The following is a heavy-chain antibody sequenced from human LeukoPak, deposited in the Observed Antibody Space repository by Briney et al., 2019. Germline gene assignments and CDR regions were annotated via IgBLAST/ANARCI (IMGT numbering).Heavy chain of an antibody. J-gene: IGHJ4*02. V-gene: IGHV4-39*07. CDR3: ARGVIAAGGNDFDY. Sequence: PSETLSLTCTVSGGSISSSSYYWGWIRQPPGKGLEWIGSIYYSGSTYYNPSLKSRVTISVDTSKNQFSLKLSSVTAADTAVYYCARGVIAAGGNDFDYWGQGTLVTVSS. CDR1: GGSISSSSYY. CDR2: IYYSGST. D-gene: IGHD6-13*01.